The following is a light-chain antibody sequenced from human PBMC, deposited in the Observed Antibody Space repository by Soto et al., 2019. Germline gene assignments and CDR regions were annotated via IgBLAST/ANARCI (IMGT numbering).Light chain of an antibody. CDR1: QDISKY. CDR2: DAS. V-gene: IGKV1-33*01. CDR3: QQYKSLLS. J-gene: IGKJ3*01. Sequence: DIQMTQSPSSLSASVGDRVTITCQASQDISKYLNWYQQKPGKAPKLLIYDASNLETGVPSRFSGIGSGTDFTLTINSLQPEDIAKYYCQQYKSLLSFGPGTKVDIK.